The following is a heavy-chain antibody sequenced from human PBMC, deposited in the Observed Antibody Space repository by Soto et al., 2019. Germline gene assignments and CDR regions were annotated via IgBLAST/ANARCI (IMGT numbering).Heavy chain of an antibody. CDR3: ARDVGTLSSKRLVLRDCYGLDV. J-gene: IGHJ6*02. CDR2: TYYRSKWYN. Sequence: HALSSTCVRPGDSVCSSSAASNCIRQSPSRGLECLGRTYYRSKWYNEYAISVKSRITINPDTSQNQFSLQLNSVTPEAKAVYYCARDVGTLSSKRLVLRDCYGLDVWGQGTMVTVSS. CDR1: GDSVCSSSAA. V-gene: IGHV6-1*01. D-gene: IGHD3-3*02.